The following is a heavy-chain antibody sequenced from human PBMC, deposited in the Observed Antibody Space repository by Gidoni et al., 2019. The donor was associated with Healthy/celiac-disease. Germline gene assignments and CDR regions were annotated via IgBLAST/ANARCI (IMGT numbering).Heavy chain of an antibody. CDR3: AKDARGEPEGMDV. J-gene: IGHJ6*02. V-gene: IGHV3-23*01. CDR1: GFPFSSYA. D-gene: IGHD1-26*01. Sequence: EVQLLESGGGLVQPGGSLRRPCAASGFPFSSYAMSWVRQTPGKGLEWVSAISGSGGSTYYADSVKGRFTISRDNSKNTLYLQMNSLRAEDTAVYYCAKDARGEPEGMDVWGQGTTVTVSS. CDR2: ISGSGGST.